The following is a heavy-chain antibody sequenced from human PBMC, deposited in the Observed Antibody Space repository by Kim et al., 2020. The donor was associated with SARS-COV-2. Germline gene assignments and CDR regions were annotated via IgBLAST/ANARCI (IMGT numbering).Heavy chain of an antibody. J-gene: IGHJ3*01. Sequence: GGSLRLSCAASGLTLSGSAVHWVRQASGTGLEWVGRIRSKSNSYETTYGASVEGRFTISRDDSENTAYLQMNSLKTEDTAVYYFARGPPHSDSYWEAFDV. CDR1: GLTLSGSA. D-gene: IGHD1-26*01. CDR2: IRSKSNSYET. V-gene: IGHV3-73*01. CDR3: ARGPPHSDSYWEAFDV.